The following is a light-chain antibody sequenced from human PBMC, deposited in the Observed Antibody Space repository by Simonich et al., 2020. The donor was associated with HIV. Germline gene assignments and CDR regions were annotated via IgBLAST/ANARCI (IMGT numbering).Light chain of an antibody. CDR1: QSISDW. J-gene: IGKJ1*01. Sequence: DIQMTQSPSTLSASVGDTVTITCRASQSISDWLAWYQQKPGKAPKLLVYEAYSLESGAPTRFSGSGSGTDFTLTISCLQSEDFATYYCQQYYSFPWTFGQGTKVEIK. V-gene: IGKV1-5*03. CDR2: EAY. CDR3: QQYYSFPWT.